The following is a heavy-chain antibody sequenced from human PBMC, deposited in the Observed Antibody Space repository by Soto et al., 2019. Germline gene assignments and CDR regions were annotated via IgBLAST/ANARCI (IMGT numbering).Heavy chain of an antibody. CDR3: ARSIAVAGTDWYFDL. D-gene: IGHD6-19*01. V-gene: IGHV1-69*02. CDR2: IIPILGIA. CDR1: GGTFRSYT. J-gene: IGHJ2*01. Sequence: QVQLVQSGAEVKKPGSSVKVSCKASGGTFRSYTISWVRQAPGQGLEWMGRIIPILGIANYAQKFQGRVTITADKSTSTAYMELSSLRSEDTAVYYCARSIAVAGTDWYFDLWGRGTLVTVSS.